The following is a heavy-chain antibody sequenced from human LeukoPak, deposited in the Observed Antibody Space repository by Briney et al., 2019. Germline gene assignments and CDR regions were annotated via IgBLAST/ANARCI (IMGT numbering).Heavy chain of an antibody. CDR2: ISAYDGNT. J-gene: IGHJ6*03. V-gene: IGHV1-18*01. CDR3: ARDWEYGGDSQYTDYYYYMDV. D-gene: IGHD2-21*01. Sequence: ASVKVSCKASGLTFSNYGITWVRQAPGQGLEWVGWISAYDGNTNYAQKFQGRVTMTTDTSTSTAHMELRSLRYDDTAVYYCARDWEYGGDSQYTDYYYYMDVWGKGTTVTVSS. CDR1: GLTFSNYG.